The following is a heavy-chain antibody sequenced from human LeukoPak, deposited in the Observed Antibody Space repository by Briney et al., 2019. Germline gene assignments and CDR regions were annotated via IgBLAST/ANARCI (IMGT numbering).Heavy chain of an antibody. CDR3: VRDGVYSGSYSYDY. D-gene: IGHD1-26*01. CDR2: INPNSGGT. CDR1: GYIFTGYY. V-gene: IGHV1-2*06. Sequence: GASVTVSCKASGYIFTGYYMHWVRQAPGQGLEGMGRINPNSGGTNYAKEFQGRVIMTRDTSISTAYMELSRLRSDDTALYYCVRDGVYSGSYSYDYWGQGTLVTVSS. J-gene: IGHJ4*02.